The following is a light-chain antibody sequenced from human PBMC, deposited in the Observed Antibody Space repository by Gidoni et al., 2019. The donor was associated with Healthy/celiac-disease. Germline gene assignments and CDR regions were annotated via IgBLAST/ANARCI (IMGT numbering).Light chain of an antibody. CDR2: AAS. CDR3: QQSYSTPWYT. V-gene: IGKV1-39*01. Sequence: IHLTLPPSSLSASVGDRVTITCRASQSISSYLNWYQQKPGKAPKLLIYAASSLQSGVPSRFSGSGSGTDFTLTISSLQPEDFATYYCQQSYSTPWYTFGQGTKLEIK. CDR1: QSISSY. J-gene: IGKJ2*01.